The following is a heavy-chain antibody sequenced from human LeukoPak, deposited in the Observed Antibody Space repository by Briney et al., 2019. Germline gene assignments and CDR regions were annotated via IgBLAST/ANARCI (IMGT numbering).Heavy chain of an antibody. J-gene: IGHJ4*02. CDR3: ARSGGTWSYNY. D-gene: IGHD1-26*01. CDR2: AYNSGST. Sequence: SETLPLTCTVSGGSISNYWSWIRQPPGKGLEWLGYAYNSGSTHYNPSLKSRVTISADTSKNQFSLTLTSVTAADTAVYYCARSGGTWSYNYWGQGTLVTVSS. V-gene: IGHV4-59*01. CDR1: GGSISNY.